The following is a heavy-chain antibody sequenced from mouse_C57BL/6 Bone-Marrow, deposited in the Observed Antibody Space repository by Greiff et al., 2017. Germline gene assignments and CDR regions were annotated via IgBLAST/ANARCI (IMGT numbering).Heavy chain of an antibody. J-gene: IGHJ2*01. CDR1: GYAFTNYL. CDR2: INPGSGGT. V-gene: IGHV1-54*01. CDR3: ARYYYGSYFDY. D-gene: IGHD1-1*01. Sequence: QVQLQQSGAELVRPGTSVKVSCKASGYAFTNYLIEWVKQRPGKGLEWIGVINPGSGGTNYNEKFKGKATLTAYKSSSTAYMQRSILTSEYSAVYFGARYYYGSYFDYWGQGTALTVSS.